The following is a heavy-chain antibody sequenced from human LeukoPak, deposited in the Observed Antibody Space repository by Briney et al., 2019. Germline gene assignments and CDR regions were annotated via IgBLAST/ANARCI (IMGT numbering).Heavy chain of an antibody. V-gene: IGHV3-21*01. CDR2: ISSGSSYI. J-gene: IGHJ3*02. CDR1: GFTFNTYS. D-gene: IGHD1-26*01. CDR3: ARQVGVDDAFDI. Sequence: GGSLRLSCAASGFTFNTYSVNWVRQAPGEGLEWVSSISSGSSYIFYADSMKGRFTISRDNAKTSLYLQMNSLRAEDTAVYYCARQVGVDDAFDIWGQGTKVTVSS.